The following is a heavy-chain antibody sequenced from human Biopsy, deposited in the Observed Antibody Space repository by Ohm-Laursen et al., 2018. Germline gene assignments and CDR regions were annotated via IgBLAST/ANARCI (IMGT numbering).Heavy chain of an antibody. D-gene: IGHD6-19*01. CDR1: GGSISGSS. CDR3: AKHGSGWTGDDALHI. Sequence: GTLSLTCTVSGGSISGSSWSWIRQAPGRGLEWVGYISYSGSTSNNPSLRSRITILVDTSKNQISLKVTSVTAADTAVYYCAKHGSGWTGDDALHIWGQGRMVTVSS. V-gene: IGHV4-59*08. CDR2: ISYSGST. J-gene: IGHJ3*02.